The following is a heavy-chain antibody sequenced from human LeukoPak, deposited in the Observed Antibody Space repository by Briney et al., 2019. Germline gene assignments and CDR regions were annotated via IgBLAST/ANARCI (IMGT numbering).Heavy chain of an antibody. V-gene: IGHV3-23*01. D-gene: IGHD6-19*01. CDR3: ARDKWLGRSYCGMDV. Sequence: PGGSLRLSCAASGFTFSSYAMSWVRQAPGKGLEWVSAISGSGGSTYYADSVKGRFTISRDNSKKTLYLQMNSLRAEDTALYYCARDKWLGRSYCGMDVWGPGATVTVSS. J-gene: IGHJ6*02. CDR2: ISGSGGST. CDR1: GFTFSSYA.